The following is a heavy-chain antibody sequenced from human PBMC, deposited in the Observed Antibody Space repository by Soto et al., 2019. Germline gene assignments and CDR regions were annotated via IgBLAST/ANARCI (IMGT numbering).Heavy chain of an antibody. V-gene: IGHV4-59*12. J-gene: IGHJ4*02. D-gene: IGHD6-19*01. CDR3: ARDRKSSGFDY. CDR1: GGSISSYY. Sequence: PSETLSLTCTVSGGSISSYYWSWIRQPPGKGLEWIGYIYYSATTNYNPSLKSRVTISVDTSKNQFSLKLTSVTAADTAVYYCARDRKSSGFDYWGQGTLVTVSS. CDR2: IYYSATT.